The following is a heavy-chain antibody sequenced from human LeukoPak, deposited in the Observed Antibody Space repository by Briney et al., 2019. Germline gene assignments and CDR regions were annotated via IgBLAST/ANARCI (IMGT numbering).Heavy chain of an antibody. CDR3: ARVFWEKDGFIGAFDI. Sequence: PGVSLRLSCAASGFTVSGNYMSWVRQAPGKGLEWVSIIYRGDSTYYADSVKGRFTISRDNSKNTLYLQMNSLRAEDTAVYYCARVFWEKDGFIGAFDIWGQGTMVTVS. CDR1: GFTVSGNY. D-gene: IGHD3-3*01. V-gene: IGHV3-66*01. CDR2: IYRGDST. J-gene: IGHJ3*02.